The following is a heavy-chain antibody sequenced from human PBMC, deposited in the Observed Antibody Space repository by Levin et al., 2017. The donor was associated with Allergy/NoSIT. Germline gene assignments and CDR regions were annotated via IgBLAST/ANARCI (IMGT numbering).Heavy chain of an antibody. D-gene: IGHD1-26*01. J-gene: IGHJ6*02. CDR1: GGSFSGYY. Sequence: GSLRLSCAVYGGSFSGYYWSWIRQPPGKGLEWIGEINHSGSTNYNPSLKSRVTISVDTSKNQFSLKLSSVTAADTAVYYCAREQGGSYYRIMDVWGQGTTVTVSS. CDR2: INHSGST. V-gene: IGHV4-34*01. CDR3: AREQGGSYYRIMDV.